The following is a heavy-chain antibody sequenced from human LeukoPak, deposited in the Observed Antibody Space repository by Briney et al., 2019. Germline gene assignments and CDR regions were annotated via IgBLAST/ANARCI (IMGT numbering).Heavy chain of an antibody. CDR3: AKDGQWLVDVPLDY. V-gene: IGHV3-23*01. D-gene: IGHD6-19*01. CDR2: ISGSGGST. Sequence: GGSLRLSCAASGFTFSSYAMSWVRQAPGKGLEWLSAISGSGGSTYYADSVKGRFTISRDNSKNTLYLQMNSLRAEDTAVYYCAKDGQWLVDVPLDYWGQGTLVTVSS. CDR1: GFTFSSYA. J-gene: IGHJ4*02.